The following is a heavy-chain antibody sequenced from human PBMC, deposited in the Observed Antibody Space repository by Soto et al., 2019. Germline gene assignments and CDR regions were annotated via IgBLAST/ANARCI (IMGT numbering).Heavy chain of an antibody. CDR1: GFTFDDYA. V-gene: IGHV3-9*01. CDR3: AKATTSYCGGDCYPPYFDY. CDR2: ISWNSGSI. D-gene: IGHD2-21*01. Sequence: SPKLPCAASGFTFDDYAKHWFRQAPGKGLEWVSGISWNSGSIGYADSVKGRFTISRDNAKNSLYLQMNSLRAEDTALYYCAKATTSYCGGDCYPPYFDYWGQGTLVTVSS. J-gene: IGHJ4*02.